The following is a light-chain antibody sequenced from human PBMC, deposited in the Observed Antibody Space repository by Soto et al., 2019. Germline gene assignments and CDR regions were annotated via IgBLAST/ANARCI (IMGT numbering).Light chain of an antibody. CDR2: DVS. Sequence: ALTQPRSVSGSHGHSVTISCTGTSTDVGASNNVSWYQQLPGRAPKLMIYDVSERPSGVPDRFSGSKSGNTASLTISGLQADDEADYYCCSYAVTFYVFGTGTKVTVL. J-gene: IGLJ1*01. V-gene: IGLV2-11*01. CDR1: STDVGASNN. CDR3: CSYAVTFYV.